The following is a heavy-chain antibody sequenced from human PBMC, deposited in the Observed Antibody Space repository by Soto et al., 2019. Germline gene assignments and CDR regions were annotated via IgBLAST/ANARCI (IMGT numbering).Heavy chain of an antibody. V-gene: IGHV3-23*01. CDR3: ARRGSGSYYDY. CDR2: ISGSGDST. Sequence: EVQLLESGGGLVQPGGSLRLSCAASGFTFSSYAMRWVRQAPVKGLELVSAISGSGDSTYYADSVKGRFTIYIDNSKNTLYLQMNSLKDEDTAVYYCARRGSGSYYDYWGQGTLVTVSS. J-gene: IGHJ4*02. CDR1: GFTFSSYA. D-gene: IGHD1-26*01.